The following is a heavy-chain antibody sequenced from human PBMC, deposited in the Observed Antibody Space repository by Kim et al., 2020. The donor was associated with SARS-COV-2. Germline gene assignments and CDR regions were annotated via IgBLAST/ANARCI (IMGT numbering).Heavy chain of an antibody. D-gene: IGHD3-10*01. CDR3: TTARELLWFGELLYGYYYYGMDV. CDR1: GXXFXNAW. V-gene: IGHV3-15*01. Sequence: GGSLRLSCAXSGXXFXNAWMSWVRQAPGKGLEWVGRIKSKTDGGTTDYAAPVKGRFTISRDDSKNTLYLQMNSLKTEDTAVYYCTTARELLWFGELLYGYYYYGMDVWGQGTTVTVSS. J-gene: IGHJ6*02. CDR2: IKSKTDGGTT.